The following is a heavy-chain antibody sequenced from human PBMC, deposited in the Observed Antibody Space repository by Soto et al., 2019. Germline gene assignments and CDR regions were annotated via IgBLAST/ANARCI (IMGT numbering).Heavy chain of an antibody. CDR3: ARDPPSLRYFDWSKGEYYFDY. V-gene: IGHV3-74*03. J-gene: IGHJ4*02. CDR1: GLTFRSYW. CDR2: INTDGSVA. D-gene: IGHD3-9*01. Sequence: GGSLRLSCAASGLTFRSYWMHWVRQAPGKGLVWVSRINTDGSVAMYVDSVKGRFTISRDNAKNSLYLQMNSLRAEDTAVYYCARDPPSLRYFDWSKGEYYFDYWGQGTLVTVSS.